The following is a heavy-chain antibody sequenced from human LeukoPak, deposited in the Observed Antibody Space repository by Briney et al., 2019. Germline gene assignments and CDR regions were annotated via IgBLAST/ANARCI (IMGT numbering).Heavy chain of an antibody. D-gene: IGHD3-16*01. CDR1: GGSISSYY. V-gene: IGHV4-59*01. J-gene: IGHJ3*02. Sequence: SETLSLTCTVSGGSISSYYWSWIRQPPGKGLEWIGYIYYSGSTNYNPSLKSRVTVSVDTSKNQFSLKLSSVTAADTAVYYCARESYAYAFDIWGQGTMVTVSS. CDR3: ARESYAYAFDI. CDR2: IYYSGST.